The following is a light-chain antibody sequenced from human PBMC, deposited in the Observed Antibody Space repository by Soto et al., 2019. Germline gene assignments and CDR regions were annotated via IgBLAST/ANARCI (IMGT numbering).Light chain of an antibody. J-gene: IGLJ1*01. Sequence: QSVLTQPGSVFGCPGQSITICCTGTRSDIGDYNYVSCYQQRPAKPPELMIYGVNNRPPGVSNRFSGSKSGNTASLTISGLQAEDEADYYCSSYTSSITYVFGTGTKVPVL. CDR3: SSYTSSITYV. CDR2: GVN. V-gene: IGLV2-14*01. CDR1: RSDIGDYNY.